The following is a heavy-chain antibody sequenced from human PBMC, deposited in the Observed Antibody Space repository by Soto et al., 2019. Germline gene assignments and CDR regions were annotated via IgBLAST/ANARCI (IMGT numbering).Heavy chain of an antibody. D-gene: IGHD6-19*01. CDR3: ARDGAVADSYYYGMDV. CDR2: ISSSSSTI. CDR1: GFTFSSYS. V-gene: IGHV3-48*02. Sequence: EVQLVESGGGLVQPGGSLRLSCAASGFTFSSYSMNWVRQAPGKGLEWVSYISSSSSTIHYADSVKGRFTISRDNAKNSLYLQMNSLRDEDTAVYYCARDGAVADSYYYGMDVWGQGTTVTVSS. J-gene: IGHJ6*02.